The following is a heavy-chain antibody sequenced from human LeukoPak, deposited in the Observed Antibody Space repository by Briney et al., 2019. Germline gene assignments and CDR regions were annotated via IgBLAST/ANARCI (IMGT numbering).Heavy chain of an antibody. Sequence: GGSLRLSCAASGFTVSSNYMSWVRQAPGKGLEWVSVIYSGGSTYYADSVKGSFTISRDNSKNTLYLQMNSLRAEDTAVYYCARDLRAADAFDIWGQGTMVTVSS. D-gene: IGHD6-13*01. CDR3: ARDLRAADAFDI. J-gene: IGHJ3*02. V-gene: IGHV3-66*01. CDR1: GFTVSSNY. CDR2: IYSGGST.